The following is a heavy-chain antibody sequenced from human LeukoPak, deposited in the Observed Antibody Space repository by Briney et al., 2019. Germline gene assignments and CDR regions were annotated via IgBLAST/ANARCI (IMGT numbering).Heavy chain of an antibody. CDR3: ARVDTDYDILTGYYPRKYYFDY. J-gene: IGHJ4*02. CDR2: IYYSGST. CDR1: GSSISSGGYY. D-gene: IGHD3-9*01. V-gene: IGHV4-31*03. Sequence: SQTLSLTCTVSGSSISSGGYYWSWIRQHPGKGLEWIGYIYYSGSTYYNPSLKSRVTISVDTSKNQFSLKLSSVTAADTAVYYCARVDTDYDILTGYYPRKYYFDYWGQGTLVTVSS.